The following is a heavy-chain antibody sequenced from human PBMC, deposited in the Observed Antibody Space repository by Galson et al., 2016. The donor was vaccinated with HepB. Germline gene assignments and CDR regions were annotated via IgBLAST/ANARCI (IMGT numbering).Heavy chain of an antibody. Sequence: SVKVSCKASGGTFTRYAISWVRQAPGQGLEWMGGIIPVFDTANYAQKFQDRVTITADESTSTAYMELSSLRSEDTAVYYCARWTEGATGNSDAFDIWGQGTMVTVSS. CDR2: IIPVFDTA. CDR1: GGTFTRYA. V-gene: IGHV1-69*13. J-gene: IGHJ3*02. D-gene: IGHD3-10*01. CDR3: ARWTEGATGNSDAFDI.